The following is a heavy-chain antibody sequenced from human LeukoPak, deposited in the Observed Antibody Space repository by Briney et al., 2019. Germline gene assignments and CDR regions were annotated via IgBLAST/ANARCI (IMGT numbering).Heavy chain of an antibody. J-gene: IGHJ4*02. V-gene: IGHV4-59*01. CDR2: IYYSGST. Sequence: SETLSLTCTVSGGSISSYYWSWIRQPPGKGLEWIGYIYYSGSTDYNPSLKSRVTISVDTSKNQFSLKLSSVTAADTAVYYCANDYGDYKFDYWGQGTLVTVSS. CDR3: ANDYGDYKFDY. D-gene: IGHD4-17*01. CDR1: GGSISSYY.